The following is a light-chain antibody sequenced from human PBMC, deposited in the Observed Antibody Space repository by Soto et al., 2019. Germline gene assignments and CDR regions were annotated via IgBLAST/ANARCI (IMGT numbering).Light chain of an antibody. CDR2: DVS. CDR3: QQHGSSRT. V-gene: IGKV3-20*01. J-gene: IGKJ1*01. CDR1: QSVSSSY. Sequence: EIVLTQSPGTLSLSPGERATLSCRSSQSVSSSYLAWYQQKPGQAPTLLIYDVSSRATGIPDRFSGSGSGTAFTLTISRLEPEDFALYYCQQHGSSRTFGQGTKVEIK.